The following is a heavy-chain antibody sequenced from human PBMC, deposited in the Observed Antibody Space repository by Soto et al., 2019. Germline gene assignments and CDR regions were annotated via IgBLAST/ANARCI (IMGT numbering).Heavy chain of an antibody. J-gene: IGHJ4*02. D-gene: IGHD3-10*01. Sequence: ELQLAESGGGLVQPGGSLRLSFAASEFTCSRQWMSWVRQAPGRGREWVANIKEDGSEKNYVDSVKGRFTISRDNGKNSLYQQMNSLIVEDTAAYYCARDIGWGKHDDWGQGTLATVSS. CDR1: EFTCSRQW. CDR2: IKEDGSEK. V-gene: IGHV3-7*03. CDR3: ARDIGWGKHDD.